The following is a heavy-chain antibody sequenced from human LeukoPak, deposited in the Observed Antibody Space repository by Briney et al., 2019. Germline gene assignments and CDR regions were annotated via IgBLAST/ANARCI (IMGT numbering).Heavy chain of an antibody. CDR1: RFTFSRYA. D-gene: IGHD1-26*01. CDR2: VNNKGNNK. J-gene: IGHJ4*02. Sequence: PGGSLRLSCAATRFTFSRYAMSWVRHAPGKGLEWVSAVNNKGNNKYYADSVKGRFTISRDNSKNTLYLQMDSLRAGDTAVYYCAKDVRGGPILGAGSVDFWGQGTLVTVSS. CDR3: AKDVRGGPILGAGSVDF. V-gene: IGHV3-23*05.